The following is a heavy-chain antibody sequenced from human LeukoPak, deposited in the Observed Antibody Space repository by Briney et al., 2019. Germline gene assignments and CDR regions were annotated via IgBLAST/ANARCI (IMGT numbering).Heavy chain of an antibody. J-gene: IGHJ5*02. CDR1: GGSVSSGSYY. CDR2: IYYSVTT. CDR3: ARERVSSSWYGGWLDP. D-gene: IGHD6-13*01. Sequence: PSETLSLTCTVSGGSVSSGSYYWSWIRLPSGKRLEWIGYIYYSVTTNYNPSLKSRVTISVDRSKNQFSLKLSSVTAADTAVYYCARERVSSSWYGGWLDPWGQGTLVTVSS. V-gene: IGHV4-61*01.